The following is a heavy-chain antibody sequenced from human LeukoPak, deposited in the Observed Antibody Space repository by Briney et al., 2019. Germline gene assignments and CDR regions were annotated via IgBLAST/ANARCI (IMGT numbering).Heavy chain of an antibody. J-gene: IGHJ4*02. CDR1: GGSISSYY. CDR3: AREVVSIPSYFES. Sequence: TSETLSLTCTVSGGSISSYYWSWIRQPPGKGLEWIGYIYYSGSTNYNPSLKSRVTISVDTSKNQFSLKLSSVTAADTAVYYCAREVVSIPSYFESWGQGTLVTVSS. D-gene: IGHD2-15*01. CDR2: IYYSGST. V-gene: IGHV4-59*01.